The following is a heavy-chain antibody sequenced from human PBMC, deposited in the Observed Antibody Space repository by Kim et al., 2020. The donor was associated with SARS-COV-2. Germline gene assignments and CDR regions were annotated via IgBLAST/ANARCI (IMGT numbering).Heavy chain of an antibody. Sequence: YYNPSLKSRISVSVDTSQNQFSLRLNSVAAAYTAVYYCVRDASGFYYFFDYWGQGILVTVSS. J-gene: IGHJ4*02. D-gene: IGHD3-22*01. V-gene: IGHV4-39*02. CDR3: VRDASGFYYFFDY.